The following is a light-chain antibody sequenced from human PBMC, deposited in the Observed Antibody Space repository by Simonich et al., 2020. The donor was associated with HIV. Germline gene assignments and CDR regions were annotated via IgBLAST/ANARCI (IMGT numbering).Light chain of an antibody. CDR3: QQSYSTPYT. CDR2: AAS. CDR1: QSIRSY. J-gene: IGKJ2*01. V-gene: IGKV1-39*01. Sequence: DIQMTQSPSSLSASVGDRVTISWRASQSIRSYLNWYQQKLGKAPKVLIYAASSLQSGVPTRSSGSGSGTDFPLTISSLQPEDFSTYYCQQSYSTPYTFGQGTKLEIK.